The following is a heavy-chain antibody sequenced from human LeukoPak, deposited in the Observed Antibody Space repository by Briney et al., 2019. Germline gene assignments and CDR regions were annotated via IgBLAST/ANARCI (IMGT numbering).Heavy chain of an antibody. J-gene: IGHJ4*02. CDR1: GYTFTSYS. CDR3: ARGRRKDYYGSGSYLYY. Sequence: GASVKVSCKASGYTFTSYSISWVRQAPGQGLEWMGWISAYNGNTNYAQKLQGRVTMTTDTSTSTAYMELRSLRSDDTAVYYCARGRRKDYYGSGSYLYYWGQGTLVTVPS. D-gene: IGHD3-10*01. V-gene: IGHV1-18*01. CDR2: ISAYNGNT.